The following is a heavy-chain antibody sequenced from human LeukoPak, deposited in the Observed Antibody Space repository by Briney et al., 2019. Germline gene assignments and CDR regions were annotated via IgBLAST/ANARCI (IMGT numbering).Heavy chain of an antibody. Sequence: ASVKVSCKASGYTFTSYDINWVRQATGQGLEWMGWMNPNSGNTGYAQKFQGRVTITRNTSISTAYMELSSLRSEDTAVYCCARGNIVVVVAATSPKNYYYYYMDVWGKGTTVTISS. CDR3: ARGNIVVVVAATSPKNYYYYYMDV. V-gene: IGHV1-8*03. CDR2: MNPNSGNT. J-gene: IGHJ6*03. CDR1: GYTFTSYD. D-gene: IGHD2-15*01.